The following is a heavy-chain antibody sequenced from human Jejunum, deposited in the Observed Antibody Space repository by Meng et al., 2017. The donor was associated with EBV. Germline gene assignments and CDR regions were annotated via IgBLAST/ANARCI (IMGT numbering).Heavy chain of an antibody. J-gene: IGHJ4*02. V-gene: IGHV4-4*02. D-gene: IGHD2-21*02. CDR3: VRGGDYCLVY. Sequence: GSGPGWCMPRGACPLSYPAVGDSSDSRNWWSWVRQSPGRGLEWIGEIYYSGSTNYNPSLKSRVTILVDRSENHFSLHLSSVTAADTAVYYCVRGGDYCLVYWGQGTLVTVSS. CDR1: GDSSDSRNW. CDR2: IYYSGST.